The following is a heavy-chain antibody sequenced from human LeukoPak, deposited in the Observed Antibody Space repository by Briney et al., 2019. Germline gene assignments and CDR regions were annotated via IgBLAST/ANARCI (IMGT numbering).Heavy chain of an antibody. J-gene: IGHJ4*02. Sequence: GGSLRLSCAASGFTFDAYGMTWARQAPGKGLEWVSSINWNGYSTRYADSVKGRFSISRDNAKNSLYLQMNTLRAEDTAFYYCARIVGYGSGSFDYWGQGTLVTVSS. D-gene: IGHD3-10*01. V-gene: IGHV3-20*04. CDR2: INWNGYST. CDR3: ARIVGYGSGSFDY. CDR1: GFTFDAYG.